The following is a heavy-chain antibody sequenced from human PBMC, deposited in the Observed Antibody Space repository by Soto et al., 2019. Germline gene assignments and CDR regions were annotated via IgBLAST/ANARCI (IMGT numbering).Heavy chain of an antibody. V-gene: IGHV1-18*01. J-gene: IGHJ4*02. D-gene: IGHD3-16*01. CDR2: ISAYNGHT. CDR1: GYTFTNYG. Sequence: QVQLVQSGVEVKKPGASVKVSCKAMGYTFTNYGLSWVRQAPGEGLEWLGWISAYNGHTKYAQKVQDRVTLTTDTSARTAYLELRSLTSVDTAVYYCVRGDVCCFDHWGQGTLVLVSS. CDR3: VRGDVCCFDH.